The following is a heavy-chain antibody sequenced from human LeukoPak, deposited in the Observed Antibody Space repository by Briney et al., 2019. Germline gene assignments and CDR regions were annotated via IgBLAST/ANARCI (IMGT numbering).Heavy chain of an antibody. CDR2: INHSGST. CDR1: GGSFSGYY. D-gene: IGHD3-10*01. CDR3: ARDSGSGNYEA. Sequence: SETLSLTCAVYGGSFSGYYWSWIRQPPGKGLEWIGEINHSGSTNYNPSLKSRVTISVDMSKNQFSLKVRSVTAADTAVYYCARDSGSGNYEAWGLGTLVTVSS. V-gene: IGHV4-34*01. J-gene: IGHJ5*02.